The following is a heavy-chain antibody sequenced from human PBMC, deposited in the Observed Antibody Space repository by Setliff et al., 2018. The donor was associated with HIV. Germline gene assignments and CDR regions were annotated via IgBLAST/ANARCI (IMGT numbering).Heavy chain of an antibody. D-gene: IGHD1-1*01. Sequence: GGSLRLSCAASGFTFNSYAMIWVRQAPGKGLEWVATMSGSTGDTYYADSVKGRFTISRDNSKNTLSLQMNSLGAEDTAVYYCANRLRGYNKWYYFDYWGQGTLVTVSS. V-gene: IGHV3-23*01. CDR3: ANRLRGYNKWYYFDY. CDR2: MSGSTGDT. J-gene: IGHJ4*02. CDR1: GFTFNSYA.